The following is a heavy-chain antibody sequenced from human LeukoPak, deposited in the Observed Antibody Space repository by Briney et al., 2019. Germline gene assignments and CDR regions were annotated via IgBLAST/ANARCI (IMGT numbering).Heavy chain of an antibody. Sequence: PGGSLRLSCAASGFIFDDFGMNWVRQVPGKGLEWVSGINWNGGSTGYADSVKGRFTISRDNAKNFLHLQMHSLRAEDTALYYCARGPAPPFQYYGMDVWGQGTTVTVSS. V-gene: IGHV3-20*04. CDR1: GFIFDDFG. CDR2: INWNGGST. CDR3: ARGPAPPFQYYGMDV. J-gene: IGHJ6*02.